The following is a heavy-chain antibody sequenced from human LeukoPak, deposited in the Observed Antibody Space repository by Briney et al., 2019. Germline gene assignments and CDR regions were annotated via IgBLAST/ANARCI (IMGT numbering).Heavy chain of an antibody. D-gene: IGHD5-24*01. CDR1: GFTFSRYE. CDR2: ISSSGSAI. Sequence: PGGSLRLSCVASGFTFSRYEINWVRQAPGKGLEWVSYISSSGSAIYYADSVKGRFSISRDNPKNSLYLQMNSLRADDTAVYYCARAVGLNYYGDYWGQGTLVTVSS. CDR3: ARAVGLNYYGDY. V-gene: IGHV3-48*03. J-gene: IGHJ4*02.